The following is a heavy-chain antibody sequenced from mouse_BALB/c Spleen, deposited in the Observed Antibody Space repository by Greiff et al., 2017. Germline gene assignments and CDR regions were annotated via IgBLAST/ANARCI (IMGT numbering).Heavy chain of an antibody. D-gene: IGHD1-1*01. Sequence: EVMLVESGGGLVKPGGSLKLSCAASGFTFSSYAMSWVRQTPEKRLEWVATISSGGSYTYYPDSVKGRFTISRDNAKNTLYLQMSSLRSEDTAMYYCARVAGSSYFDYWGQGTTLTVSS. J-gene: IGHJ2*01. CDR1: GFTFSSYA. CDR3: ARVAGSSYFDY. V-gene: IGHV5-9-1*01. CDR2: ISSGGSYT.